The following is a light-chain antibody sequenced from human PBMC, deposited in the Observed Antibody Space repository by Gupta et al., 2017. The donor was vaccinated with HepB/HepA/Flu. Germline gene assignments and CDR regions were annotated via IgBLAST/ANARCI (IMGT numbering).Light chain of an antibody. V-gene: IGLV2-14*03. CDR2: DDT. Sequence: QSALTRPASVSGSPGQSITISCTGTSSDVGTYNSVSWYQQYPGKAPKLLISDDTNRPSWLSNRFSGSKSGNTASLTISGLQAEDEAEYYCSSFTGTNTLVVFGGGTKLTVL. CDR1: SSDVGTYNS. J-gene: IGLJ2*01. CDR3: SSFTGTNTLVV.